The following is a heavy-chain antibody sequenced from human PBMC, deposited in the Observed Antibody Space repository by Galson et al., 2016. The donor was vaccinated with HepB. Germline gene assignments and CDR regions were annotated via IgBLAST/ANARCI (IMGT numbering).Heavy chain of an antibody. Sequence: PALVKPTQTLTLTCSFSGFSLNSHGMRVSWIRQPPGKTLEWLARIDWDDDKFYNTSLKTRLTISKDTSKNQVVLTMTNMDPVDTATCYCAREYGSGPLDVWGTGTTVTVSS. CDR3: AREYGSGPLDV. D-gene: IGHD3-10*01. V-gene: IGHV2-70*04. CDR1: GFSLNSHGMR. J-gene: IGHJ6*04. CDR2: IDWDDDK.